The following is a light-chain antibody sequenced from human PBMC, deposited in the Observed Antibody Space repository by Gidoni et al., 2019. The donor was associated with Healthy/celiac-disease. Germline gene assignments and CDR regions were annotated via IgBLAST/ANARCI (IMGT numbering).Light chain of an antibody. CDR2: RNN. CDR1: ISNIGSNY. Sequence: QSLLTQPPSASETPGQRVTISCSGSISNIGSNYVYWYQQLPGTAPKLLIYRNNQRPSGVPDRFSGSKSGTAASRAISGLRDEDEADYYCEAWDDSVSGSGVFGGGTKLTVL. CDR3: EAWDDSVSGSGV. V-gene: IGLV1-47*01. J-gene: IGLJ3*02.